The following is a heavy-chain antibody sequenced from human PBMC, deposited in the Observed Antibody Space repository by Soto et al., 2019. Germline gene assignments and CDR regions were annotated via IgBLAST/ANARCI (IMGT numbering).Heavy chain of an antibody. CDR1: GFTFSHYW. D-gene: IGHD1-26*01. Sequence: EVQLVESGGDLVQPGGSLRLSCAASGFTFSHYWMTWVRQAPGKGLEWVANIKKDGSQKNYVDSVKGRFTVSRDNAKNSLYLQMNSLRAEDTAMYYCARSVSEVDYWGQGTLVIVSS. CDR2: IKKDGSQK. J-gene: IGHJ4*02. V-gene: IGHV3-7*01. CDR3: ARSVSEVDY.